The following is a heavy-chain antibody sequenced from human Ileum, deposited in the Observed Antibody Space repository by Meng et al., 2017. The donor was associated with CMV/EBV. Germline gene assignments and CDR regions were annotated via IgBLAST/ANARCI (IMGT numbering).Heavy chain of an antibody. V-gene: IGHV4-39*07. CDR1: GGSISSNKNY. Sequence: QRRLQESGPGLVKPSETLSLTCTVSGGSISSNKNYWGWIRQPPGKGLDWIGSVYYTGKTFYNPSLKSRVTISIDTSKNQFSLKMNSVTAADTAVYYCARVGAGRIGVMPDYWGQGTLVTVSS. CDR3: ARVGAGRIGVMPDY. J-gene: IGHJ4*02. CDR2: VYYTGKT. D-gene: IGHD3-16*01.